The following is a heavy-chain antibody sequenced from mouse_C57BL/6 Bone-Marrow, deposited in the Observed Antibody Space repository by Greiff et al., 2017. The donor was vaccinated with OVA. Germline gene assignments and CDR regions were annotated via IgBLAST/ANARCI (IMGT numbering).Heavy chain of an antibody. CDR3: ARSRVLYGDYAMDY. V-gene: IGHV1-72*01. CDR1: GYTFTSYW. CDR2: IVPNSGGT. J-gene: IGHJ4*01. D-gene: IGHD2-12*01. Sequence: QVQLQQPGAELVKPGASVKLSCKASGYTFTSYWLPWVKQRPGRGLEWIGRIVPNSGGTKYNEKFKSKATLPVDKPSSTAYMQLSSLTSEDSAVYYGARSRVLYGDYAMDYWGQGTSVTVSS.